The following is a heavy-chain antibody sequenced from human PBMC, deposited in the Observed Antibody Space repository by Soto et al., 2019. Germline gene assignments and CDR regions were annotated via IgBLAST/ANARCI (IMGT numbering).Heavy chain of an antibody. Sequence: ASGTPSPTCAVSGYSLSSGYYRGWVRQPPGEGLEWIGSIYHSGSTYYNPSLKSRVTISVDTSKNQFSLKLSSVTAADTAVYYCARDSGFRYYDSSGYYPSWGQGTLVTVSS. V-gene: IGHV4-38-2*02. CDR1: GYSLSSGYY. J-gene: IGHJ5*02. CDR3: ARDSGFRYYDSSGYYPS. D-gene: IGHD3-22*01. CDR2: IYHSGST.